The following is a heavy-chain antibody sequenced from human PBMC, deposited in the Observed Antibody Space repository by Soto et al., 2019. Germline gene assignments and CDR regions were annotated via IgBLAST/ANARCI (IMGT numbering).Heavy chain of an antibody. V-gene: IGHV4-30-4*01. D-gene: IGHD3-3*01. CDR2: IYYSGST. Sequence: PSETLSLTCTVSGGSISSGDYYWSWILHPPGKGLEWIGYIYYSGSTYYNPSLKSRATISVDTSNNQFSLKLSSVTAADPAVYYGAREVRIFGVGINCFDPWGQGTLVTVSS. CDR1: GGSISSGDYY. CDR3: AREVRIFGVGINCFDP. J-gene: IGHJ5*02.